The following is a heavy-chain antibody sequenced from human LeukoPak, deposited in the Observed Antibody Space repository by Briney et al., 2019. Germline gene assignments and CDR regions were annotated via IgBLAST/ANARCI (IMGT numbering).Heavy chain of an antibody. D-gene: IGHD3-10*01. V-gene: IGHV1-69*04. CDR1: GGTFSSYA. CDR2: IIPILGIA. Sequence: SVKVSCKASGGTFSSYAISWVRQAPGQGLEWMGRIIPILGIANYAQKFQGRVTITADKPTSTAYMELSSLRSEDTAVYYCARVSGEVLLWFGELPNFDYWGQGTLVTVSS. CDR3: ARVSGEVLLWFGELPNFDY. J-gene: IGHJ4*02.